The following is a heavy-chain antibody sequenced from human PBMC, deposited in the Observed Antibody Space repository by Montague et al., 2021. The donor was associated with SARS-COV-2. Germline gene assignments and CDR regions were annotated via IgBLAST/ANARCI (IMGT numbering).Heavy chain of an antibody. CDR2: INHSGTT. CDR1: DGSFSDFY. Sequence: SETQSLTCAVFDGSFSDFYWSWIRQPPGKGLEWIGEINHSGTTYYNPSLKSRVTISVDTSKNQFSLKLNSVTAADAAVYYCASGDDNGSGYLDVWGKGTMVTASS. CDR3: ASGDDNGSGYLDV. J-gene: IGHJ6*03. D-gene: IGHD1-26*01. V-gene: IGHV4-34*01.